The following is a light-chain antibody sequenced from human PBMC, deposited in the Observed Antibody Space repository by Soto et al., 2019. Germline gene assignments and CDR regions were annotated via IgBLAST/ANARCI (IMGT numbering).Light chain of an antibody. J-gene: IGLJ3*02. CDR2: VEGSGTY. CDR3: ETWDSNTRV. V-gene: IGLV4-60*02. CDR1: SGHSTYI. Sequence: QPVLTQSSSASASLGSSVRLTCTLSSGHSTYIIAWHQQQPGKAPRSLMKVEGSGTYNKGSGVPDRFSGSSSGADRYLTISYLQFEDEADYYCETWDSNTRVFGGGTKLTVL.